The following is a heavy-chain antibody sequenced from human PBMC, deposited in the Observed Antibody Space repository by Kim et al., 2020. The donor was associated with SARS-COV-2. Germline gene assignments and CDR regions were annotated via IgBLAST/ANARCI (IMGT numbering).Heavy chain of an antibody. D-gene: IGHD6-6*01. J-gene: IGHJ2*01. V-gene: IGHV1-69*01. CDR3: ARREPFSSSSDWYFDL. Sequence: KLQGRVTITADESTSTAYMELSSLRSEDTAVYYCARREPFSSSSDWYFDLWGRGTLVTVSS.